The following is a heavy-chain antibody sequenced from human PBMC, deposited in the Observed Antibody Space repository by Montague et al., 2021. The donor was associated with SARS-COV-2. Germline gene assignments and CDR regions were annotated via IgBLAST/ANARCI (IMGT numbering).Heavy chain of an antibody. Sequence: SVKVSCKASGDTSNSNDINWMRQATGQGLEWMGWMNPNSGNTGHVQKFQGRVTMTRDTSISTVYMELSSLRSEDTAVYYCAVAYGGPRNAFDIWGQGTMVTVSS. CDR1: GDTSNSND. CDR3: AVAYGGPRNAFDI. D-gene: IGHD4-23*01. V-gene: IGHV1-8*01. J-gene: IGHJ3*02. CDR2: MNPNSGNT.